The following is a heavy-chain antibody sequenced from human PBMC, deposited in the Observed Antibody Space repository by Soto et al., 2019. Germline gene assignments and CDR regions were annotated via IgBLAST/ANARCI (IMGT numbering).Heavy chain of an antibody. D-gene: IGHD3-10*01. V-gene: IGHV1-18*01. CDR2: ISAYNGYT. CDR3: ARGFAGAGSGGDY. CDR1: GYTFTSSG. J-gene: IGHJ4*02. Sequence: QVQLVQSGAEVKNPGASVKVSCKASGYTFTSSGISLVRQAPGQGLEWMGWISAYNGYTNYAQKFQGRVTMTTDTSTSTAYMEMRSLSSDDTAMYYCARGFAGAGSGGDYWGQGSLVTVSS.